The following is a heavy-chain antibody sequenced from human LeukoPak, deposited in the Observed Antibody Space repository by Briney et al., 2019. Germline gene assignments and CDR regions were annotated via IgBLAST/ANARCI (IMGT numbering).Heavy chain of an antibody. Sequence: GGSLRLSCAASGFTFSSYAMSWVRQAPGKGLEWVAVISYDGSNKYYADSVKGRFTISRDNSKNTLYLQMNSLRAEDTAVYYCAREDGYCSGGSCYSFAPLDYWGQGTLVTVSS. CDR3: AREDGYCSGGSCYSFAPLDY. CDR2: ISYDGSNK. V-gene: IGHV3-30*03. CDR1: GFTFSSYA. D-gene: IGHD2-15*01. J-gene: IGHJ4*02.